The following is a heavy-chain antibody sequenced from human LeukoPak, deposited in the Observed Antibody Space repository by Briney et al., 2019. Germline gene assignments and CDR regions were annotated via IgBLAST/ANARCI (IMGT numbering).Heavy chain of an antibody. CDR3: ARADDYGGNPGAFDI. CDR1: GYTFTDYG. V-gene: IGHV1-18*01. D-gene: IGHD4-23*01. Sequence: ASVKVSCKTSGYTFTDYGITWVRQAPGQGLEWMGWISGYNGDTNYARKFQGRVTMTTDTSTNTAYMQLRSLRFDDTAVYYCARADDYGGNPGAFDIWGQGTMVSVSS. J-gene: IGHJ3*02. CDR2: ISGYNGDT.